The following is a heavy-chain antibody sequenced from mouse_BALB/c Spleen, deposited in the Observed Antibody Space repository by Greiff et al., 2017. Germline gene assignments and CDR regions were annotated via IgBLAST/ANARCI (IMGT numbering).Heavy chain of an antibody. V-gene: IGHV5-6*01. CDR2: ISSGGSYT. D-gene: IGHD2-14*01. CDR1: GFTFSSYG. Sequence: EVQLVESGGDLVKPGGSLTLSCAASGFTFSSYGMSWVRQTPDKRLEWVATISSGGSYTYYPDSVKGRFTISRDNAKNTLYLQMSSLKSEDTAKYYCAGVRDALDYWGQGTSVTVSS. J-gene: IGHJ4*01. CDR3: AGVRDALDY.